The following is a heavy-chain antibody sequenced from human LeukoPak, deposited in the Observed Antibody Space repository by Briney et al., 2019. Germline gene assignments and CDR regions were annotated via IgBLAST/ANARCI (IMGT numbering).Heavy chain of an antibody. CDR2: IYSGGST. J-gene: IGHJ3*02. V-gene: IGHV3-53*01. CDR3: ARDASPYCSSPSCYENDAFDI. CDR1: GFTVSTNY. Sequence: GGSLRLSCAASGFTVSTNYMTWVRQAPGKGLEWVSVIYSGGSTYYADSVKGRFTISRDNSKNTVYLQMNSLRAEDTAVYYCARDASPYCSSPSCYENDAFDIWGQGTMVTVSS. D-gene: IGHD2-2*01.